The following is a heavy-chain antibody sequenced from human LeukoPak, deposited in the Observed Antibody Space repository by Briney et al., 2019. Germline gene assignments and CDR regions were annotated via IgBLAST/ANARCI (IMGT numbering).Heavy chain of an antibody. CDR1: GYTFTSSG. V-gene: IGHV1-18*01. D-gene: IGHD5-18*01. CDR3: ARSWAMVSADDY. Sequence: ASVKVACKASGYTFTSSGISWVRQAPGQGLEWMGWISAYNGNTNYAQKLQGRVTMTTDTSTSTAYMELRSLRSDDTAVYYCARSWAMVSADDYWGQGTLVTVSS. J-gene: IGHJ4*02. CDR2: ISAYNGNT.